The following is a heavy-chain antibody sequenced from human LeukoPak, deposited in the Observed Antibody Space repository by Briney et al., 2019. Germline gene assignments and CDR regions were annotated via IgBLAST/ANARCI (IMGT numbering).Heavy chain of an antibody. CDR1: GASFSGYY. D-gene: IGHD3-22*01. V-gene: IGHV4-34*01. Sequence: SETLSLTCTVYGASFSGYYWTWIRQPPGKGLEWIGETNPSGSANYSPSLKSRVTMSLDQTKNQFSLKLSSVTAADTAVYYCARARDRSDLTWGQGTLVTVSS. CDR2: TNPSGSA. CDR3: ARARDRSDLT. J-gene: IGHJ5*02.